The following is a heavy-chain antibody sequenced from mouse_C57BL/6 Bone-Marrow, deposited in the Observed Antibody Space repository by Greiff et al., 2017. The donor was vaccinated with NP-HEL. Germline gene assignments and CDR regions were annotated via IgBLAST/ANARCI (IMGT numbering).Heavy chain of an antibody. CDR3: ILYGSSYYAMDY. J-gene: IGHJ4*01. V-gene: IGHV14-4*01. D-gene: IGHD1-1*01. Sequence: VQLQQSGAELVRPGASVKLSCTASGFNIKDDYMHWVKQRPEQGLEWIGWIDPENGDTEYASKFQGKATITAATSSNTAYLQLSSLTSEDTAVYYCILYGSSYYAMDYWGQGTSVTVSS. CDR1: GFNIKDDY. CDR2: IDPENGDT.